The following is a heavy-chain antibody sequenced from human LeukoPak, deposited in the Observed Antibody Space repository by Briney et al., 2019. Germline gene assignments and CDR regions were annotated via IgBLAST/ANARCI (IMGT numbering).Heavy chain of an antibody. CDR2: INHSGST. CDR3: ARALPVVPAANNWFDP. V-gene: IGHV4-39*07. CDR1: GGSISSGSYY. Sequence: KASETLSLTCTVSGGSISSGSYYWSWIRQPPGKGLEWIGEINHSGSTNYNPSLKSRVTISVDTSKNQFSLKLSSVTAADTAVYYCARALPVVPAANNWFDPWGKGTLSPSPQ. D-gene: IGHD2-2*01. J-gene: IGHJ5*02.